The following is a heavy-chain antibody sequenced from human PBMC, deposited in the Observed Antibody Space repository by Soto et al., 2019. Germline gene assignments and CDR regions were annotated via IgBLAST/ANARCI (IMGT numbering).Heavy chain of an antibody. CDR3: ARGLGSGWYGY. V-gene: IGHV4-34*01. CDR1: GGSFSGYY. D-gene: IGHD6-19*01. CDR2: INHSGNT. J-gene: IGHJ4*02. Sequence: PSETLSLTCGVYGGSFSGYYWSWFRQPPGKGLEWIGEINHSGNTNYNPSLKSRVTISVDTSKNQFSLKLSSVTAADTAVYYCARGLGSGWYGYWGQGTLVTVSS.